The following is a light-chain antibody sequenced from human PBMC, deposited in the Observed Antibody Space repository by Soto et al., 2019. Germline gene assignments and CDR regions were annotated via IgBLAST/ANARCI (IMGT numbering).Light chain of an antibody. CDR3: QQRSNWPRT. J-gene: IGKJ4*01. V-gene: IGKV3-11*01. CDR1: ESVSRY. CDR2: DAS. Sequence: EIVLTQSPATLSLSPGERATLSCRASESVSRYLVWYQQKPGQAPRLLIHDASNRATGIPARFSGSGSGTDFTLTISSLEPEDFAVYYCQQRSNWPRTFSGGTKVEIK.